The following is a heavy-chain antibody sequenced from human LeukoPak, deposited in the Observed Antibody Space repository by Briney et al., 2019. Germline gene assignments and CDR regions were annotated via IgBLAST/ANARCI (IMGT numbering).Heavy chain of an antibody. Sequence: SETLSLTCTVSGGSVSSDNYYWSWIRQPPGKGLEWIGYIYSSGSTNYNPSLKSRVTISVDTSKNQFSLKLTSVTAADTAVYYCAKTYYSSSGSWDWGQGTLVTVSS. CDR3: AKTYYSSSGSWD. CDR1: GGSVSSDNYY. CDR2: IYSSGST. J-gene: IGHJ1*01. V-gene: IGHV4-61*01. D-gene: IGHD3-10*01.